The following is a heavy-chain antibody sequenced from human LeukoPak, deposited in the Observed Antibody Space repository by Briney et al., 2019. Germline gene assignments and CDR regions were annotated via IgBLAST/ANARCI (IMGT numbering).Heavy chain of an antibody. V-gene: IGHV3-74*01. CDR2: INSDGSST. D-gene: IGHD6-13*01. J-gene: IGHJ4*02. Sequence: PGASLRLSCAASGFTFSNYWMHWVRQAPGKGLVWVSRINSDGSSTSYADSVKGRFTISRDNAKNTLYLQMNSLRAEDTAVYYCAREGAAADFDYWGQGTLVTVSS. CDR3: AREGAAADFDY. CDR1: GFTFSNYW.